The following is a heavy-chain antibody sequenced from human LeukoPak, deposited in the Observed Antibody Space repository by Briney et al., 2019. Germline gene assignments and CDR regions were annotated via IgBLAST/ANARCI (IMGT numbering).Heavy chain of an antibody. D-gene: IGHD4-23*01. V-gene: IGHV4-61*08. CDR1: SGSISSGVYY. CDR3: ARATVVTSIAVRGGFDY. J-gene: IGHJ4*02. Sequence: SETLSLTCPVSSGSISSGVYYWSWIRQHPGKGLEWIGYIYYSGSTNYNPSLKSRVTISVDTSKNQFSLKLSSVTAADTTVYYCARATVVTSIAVRGGFDYWGQGTLVTVSS. CDR2: IYYSGST.